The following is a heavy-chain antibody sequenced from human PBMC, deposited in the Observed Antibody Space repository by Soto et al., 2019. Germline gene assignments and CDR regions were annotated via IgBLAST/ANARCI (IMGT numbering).Heavy chain of an antibody. CDR2: ISSNGGST. CDR1: GFTFSSYA. J-gene: IGHJ4*02. CDR3: VKDLRWLQSKFDFVY. V-gene: IGHV3-64D*08. D-gene: IGHD5-12*01. Sequence: PGGSLSLSCSASGFTFSSYAMHWVRQAPGKGLEYVSAISSNGGSTYYADSVKGRFTISRDNSKNTLYLQMSSLRAEDTAVYYCVKDLRWLQSKFDFVYWGQGTLVTVSS.